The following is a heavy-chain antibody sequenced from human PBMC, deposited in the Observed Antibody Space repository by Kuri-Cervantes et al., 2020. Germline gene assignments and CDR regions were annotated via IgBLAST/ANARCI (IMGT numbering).Heavy chain of an antibody. CDR3: ARGGSYWGHFDY. D-gene: IGHD1-26*01. Sequence: SCTVSGGSISSSSYYWGWIRQPPGKGLEWIGSIYYSGSTYYNPSLKSRVTISVDTSKNQFSLKLSSVTAADTAVYYCARGGSYWGHFDYWGQGTLVTVSS. CDR2: IYYSGST. J-gene: IGHJ4*02. CDR1: GGSISSSSYY. V-gene: IGHV4-39*07.